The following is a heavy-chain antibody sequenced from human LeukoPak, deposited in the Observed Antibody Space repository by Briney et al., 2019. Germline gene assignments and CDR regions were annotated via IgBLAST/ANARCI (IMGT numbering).Heavy chain of an antibody. CDR1: GFTFSSYG. V-gene: IGHV3-30*18. J-gene: IGHJ4*02. Sequence: GGSLRLSCAASGFTFSSYGMHWVRQAPGKGLEWVAVISYDGSNKYYADSVKGRFTISRDNSKNTLYLQMNSLRAEDTAVYYCVKGRCSGSSCYGGDYWGQGTLVTVSS. CDR2: ISYDGSNK. CDR3: VKGRCSGSSCYGGDY. D-gene: IGHD2-2*01.